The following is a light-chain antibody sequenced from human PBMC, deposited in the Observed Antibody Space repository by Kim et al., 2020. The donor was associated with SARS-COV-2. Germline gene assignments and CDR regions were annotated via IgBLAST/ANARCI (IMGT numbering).Light chain of an antibody. J-gene: IGLJ1*01. Sequence: PISSTGLTSTIAARYYVHCYPHLPRTAPHPLLYCYINRPSRVPDRFSCSKSGTSASLAITGLQTEDEADYYCQSYANSLSAYVFGTGTKVTVL. CDR2: CYI. CDR3: QSYANSLSAYV. CDR1: TSTIAARYY. V-gene: IGLV1-40*01.